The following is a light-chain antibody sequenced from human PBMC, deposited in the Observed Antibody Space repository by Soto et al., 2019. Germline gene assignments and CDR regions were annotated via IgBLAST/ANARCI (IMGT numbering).Light chain of an antibody. CDR2: GSS. V-gene: IGKV3-20*01. Sequence: EIVLTQSPGTLSLSPGERATLSCRASQSVTSDYLAWYQQKPGQAPRLLLYGSSSRANGIPDRFSGSGSGTDFTLTISRLEPEDFAVYYCQQYGSSPRTFGQGTKVEIK. CDR1: QSVTSDY. J-gene: IGKJ1*01. CDR3: QQYGSSPRT.